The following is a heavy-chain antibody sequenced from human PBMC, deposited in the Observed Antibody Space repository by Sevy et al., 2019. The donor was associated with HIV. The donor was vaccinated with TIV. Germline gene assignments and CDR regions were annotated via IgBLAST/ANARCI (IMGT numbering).Heavy chain of an antibody. Sequence: SETLSLTCTVSGASISSYYLSWIRQPARKGLEWIGRIYTSGSTNYNPSLQSRVTMSVDTSKDQFSLKLSSMTAADTAVYDWARGHGDYCSGGSCYSDYGMDAWGQGTTVTVSS. CDR2: IYTSGST. V-gene: IGHV4-4*07. CDR1: GASISSYY. J-gene: IGHJ6*02. D-gene: IGHD2-15*01. CDR3: ARGHGDYCSGGSCYSDYGMDA.